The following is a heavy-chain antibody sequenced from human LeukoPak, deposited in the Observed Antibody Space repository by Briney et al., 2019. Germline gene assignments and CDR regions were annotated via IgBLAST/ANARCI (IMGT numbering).Heavy chain of an antibody. CDR1: GGSIINNHYY. CDR2: VFHGGST. CDR3: ARHVPSALRVVVVTSDWYFDR. V-gene: IGHV4-39*01. Sequence: SETLSLTCTASGGSIINNHYYWGWSRQPPGKGLEWIGTVFHGGSTYYNPSLESRVTISVDTANNQFSLNLRSVTAADTALYYCARHVPSALRVVVVTSDWYFDRWGRGTLVTVSS. D-gene: IGHD2-21*02. J-gene: IGHJ2*01.